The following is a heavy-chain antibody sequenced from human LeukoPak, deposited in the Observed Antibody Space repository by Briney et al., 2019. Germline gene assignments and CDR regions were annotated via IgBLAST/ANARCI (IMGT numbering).Heavy chain of an antibody. J-gene: IGHJ4*02. CDR1: GYFISSGYY. V-gene: IGHV4-61*01. Sequence: SETLSLTCTVSGYFISSGYYWGWIRQPPGKGLEWIGYIYYSGSTNYNPSLKSRVTISVDTSKNQFSLKLSSVTAADTAVYYCARGVVITFGGATDYWGQGTLVTVSS. CDR2: IYYSGST. CDR3: ARGVVITFGGATDY. D-gene: IGHD3-16*01.